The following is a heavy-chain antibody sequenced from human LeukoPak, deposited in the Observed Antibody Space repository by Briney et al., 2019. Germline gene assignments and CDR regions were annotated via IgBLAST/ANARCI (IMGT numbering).Heavy chain of an antibody. CDR3: GRVLITALRGPNRMDV. D-gene: IGHD3-10*01. J-gene: IGHJ6*02. CDR2: IYYSGTT. Sequence: SETLSLTCTVSGGSISSSSYYWGWIRQPPGKGLEWTGSIYYSGTTNYNPSLKSRVTMSVDTSKNQFSLKLSSVTAADTAVYYCGRVLITALRGPNRMDVWGQGTTVTVSS. CDR1: GGSISSSSYY. V-gene: IGHV4-39*01.